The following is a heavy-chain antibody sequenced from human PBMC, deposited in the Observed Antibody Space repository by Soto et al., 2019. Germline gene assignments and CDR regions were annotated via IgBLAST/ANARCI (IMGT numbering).Heavy chain of an antibody. V-gene: IGHV3-33*08. CDR3: AGAERMGYFYYYGMAV. Sequence: QVQLVESGGGVVQPGGSLRLSCAASGVTFSDYGVHWVRQAPGKGLEGVALIWNDGSHTYYADSVKGRFTVSRDNSKNTLYLQMNSLRAEDTAVYYCAGAERMGYFYYYGMAVWGQGTTVTVSS. CDR1: GVTFSDYG. CDR2: IWNDGSHT. D-gene: IGHD2-21*01. J-gene: IGHJ6*02.